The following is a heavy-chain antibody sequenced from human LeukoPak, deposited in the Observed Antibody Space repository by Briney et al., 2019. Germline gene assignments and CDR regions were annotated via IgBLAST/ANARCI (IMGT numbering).Heavy chain of an antibody. Sequence: SETLSLTCTVSGGSISSYYWSWIRQPPGKGLEWIGYIYYSGSTNYNPSLKSRVTISVDTSKNQFSLKLSSVTAADTAVYYCASLWPYQLSAFDIWGQGTMVTVSS. D-gene: IGHD2-2*01. CDR3: ASLWPYQLSAFDI. V-gene: IGHV4-59*01. CDR1: GGSISSYY. CDR2: IYYSGST. J-gene: IGHJ3*02.